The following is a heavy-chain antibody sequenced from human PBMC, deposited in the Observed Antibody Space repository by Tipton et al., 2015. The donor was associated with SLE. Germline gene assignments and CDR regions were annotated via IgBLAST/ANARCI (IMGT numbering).Heavy chain of an antibody. Sequence: TLSLTCTVSGGSIRSYYWSWIRQPPGKGLEWIAYIYYSGTTNYNPSLKSRVAMSVDTSKNQLSIDLNSVTAADTAVYYCARGGGDSSSCQDFDRWGQGTLVTVSS. CDR2: IYYSGTT. J-gene: IGHJ4*02. CDR1: GGSIRSYY. D-gene: IGHD6-13*01. CDR3: ARGGGDSSSCQDFDR. V-gene: IGHV4-59*01.